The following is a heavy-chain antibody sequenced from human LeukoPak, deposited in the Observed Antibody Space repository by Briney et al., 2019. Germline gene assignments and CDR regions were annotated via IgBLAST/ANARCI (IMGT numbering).Heavy chain of an antibody. J-gene: IGHJ6*02. V-gene: IGHV3-21*01. D-gene: IGHD3-3*01. CDR2: ISSSSSYI. CDR3: ASAERYYDFWRASYYYGMDV. Sequence: GGSLRLSCAASGFTFSSYSMNWVRQAPGKGLEWVLSISSSSSYIYYADSVKGRFTISRDNAKNSLYLQMNSLRAEDTAVYYCASAERYYDFWRASYYYGMDVWGQGTTVTVSS. CDR1: GFTFSSYS.